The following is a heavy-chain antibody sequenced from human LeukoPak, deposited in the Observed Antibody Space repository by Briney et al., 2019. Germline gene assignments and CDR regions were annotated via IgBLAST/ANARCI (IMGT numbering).Heavy chain of an antibody. J-gene: IGHJ4*02. CDR3: AITATVTPFDY. CDR2: IIPIFGTA. Sequence: SVKVSCKASGGTFSSYAISWVRQAPGQGLEWMGGIIPIFGTANYARKFQGRVTITAETSTSTAYIGLSRVRSQNTPLCNSAITATVTPFDYWGQGTLVTVFS. CDR1: GGTFSSYA. V-gene: IGHV1-69*06. D-gene: IGHD4-17*01.